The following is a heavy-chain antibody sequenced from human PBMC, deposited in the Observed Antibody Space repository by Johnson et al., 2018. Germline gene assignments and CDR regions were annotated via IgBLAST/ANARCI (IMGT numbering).Heavy chain of an antibody. Sequence: VQLVESGGGLVQPGRSLRLSCAASGFTFDDYAMHWVRQAPGKGLEWVSGISWNSGSIGYADSVKGRFTISRDNAQNSLYLQMNSLRAGDTAGYYCAKGSEGSSARYYSYGMDLWGEGTTVTVSS. D-gene: IGHD6-6*01. J-gene: IGHJ6*04. CDR3: AKGSEGSSARYYSYGMDL. V-gene: IGHV3-9*01. CDR2: ISWNSGSI. CDR1: GFTFDDYA.